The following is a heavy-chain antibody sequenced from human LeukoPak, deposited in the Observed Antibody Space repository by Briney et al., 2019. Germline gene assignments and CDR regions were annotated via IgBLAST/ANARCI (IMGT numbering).Heavy chain of an antibody. CDR2: ISGSGGST. J-gene: IGHJ5*02. CDR3: AKGLPTGGVWFGEEFDP. Sequence: GGSLRLSCAASGFTFSSYAMSWVRQAPGKGLEWVSAISGSGGSTYYADSVKGRFTISRDNSKNTLYLQMNSLRAEDTAVYYCAKGLPTGGVWFGEEFDPWGQGTLVTVSS. CDR1: GFTFSSYA. D-gene: IGHD3-10*01. V-gene: IGHV3-23*01.